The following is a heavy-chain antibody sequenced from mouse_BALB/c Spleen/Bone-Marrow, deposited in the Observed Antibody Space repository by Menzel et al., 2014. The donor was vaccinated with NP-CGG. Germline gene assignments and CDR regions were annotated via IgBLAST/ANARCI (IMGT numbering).Heavy chain of an antibody. CDR3: ARYYDYAWFAY. CDR1: GYTLSSYW. J-gene: IGHJ3*01. CDR2: ILPGSGNT. D-gene: IGHD2-4*01. Sequence: VKLQESGTELMKPGASVKISCKATGYTLSSYWIEWVKQRPGHGLEWIGEILPGSGNTNYNENFKGKATFTADTSSNTAYMQLSSLTSEDSAVYYCARYYDYAWFAYWGQGTLVTVSA. V-gene: IGHV1-9*01.